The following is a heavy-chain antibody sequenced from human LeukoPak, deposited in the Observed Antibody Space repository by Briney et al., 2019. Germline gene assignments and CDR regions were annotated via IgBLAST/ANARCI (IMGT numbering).Heavy chain of an antibody. V-gene: IGHV1-24*01. Sequence: ASVKVSCKVSGYTLTELSMHWVRQAPGKGLEWMGGFDPEDGETIYAQKFQGRVTMTEDTSTDTAYMELSSLRSEDTAVYYCATDYYGSSGYYYFDYWGQGTLVTVSS. J-gene: IGHJ4*02. CDR3: ATDYYGSSGYYYFDY. CDR1: GYTLTELS. D-gene: IGHD3-22*01. CDR2: FDPEDGET.